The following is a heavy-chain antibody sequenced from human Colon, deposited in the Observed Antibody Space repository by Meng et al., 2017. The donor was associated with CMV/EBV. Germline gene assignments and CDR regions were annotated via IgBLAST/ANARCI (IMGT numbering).Heavy chain of an antibody. V-gene: IGHV3-7*01. CDR1: GASISNYFW. CDR3: ARDRSGLRFLEWLNYYYYGMDV. Sequence: GGSLRLSCTVSGASISNYFWWSWLRQAPGKGLEWVANIKQDGSEKYYVDSVKGRFTISRDNAKNSLYLQMNSLRAEDTAVYYCARDRSGLRFLEWLNYYYYGMDVWGQGTTVTVSS. D-gene: IGHD3-3*01. CDR2: IKQDGSEK. J-gene: IGHJ6*02.